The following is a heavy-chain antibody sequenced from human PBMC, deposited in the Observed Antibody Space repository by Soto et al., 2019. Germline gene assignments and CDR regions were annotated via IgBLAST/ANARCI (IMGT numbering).Heavy chain of an antibody. Sequence: GGSLRLSCAASGFTFSSYAMSWVRQAPGKGLEWVSAISGSGGSTYYADSVKGRFTISRDSSKNTVSLQMNGLRDEDTAMYYCVGAAPGDWGQGTPVTVSS. V-gene: IGHV3-23*01. J-gene: IGHJ4*02. CDR3: VGAAPGD. CDR1: GFTFSSYA. CDR2: ISGSGGST. D-gene: IGHD3-16*01.